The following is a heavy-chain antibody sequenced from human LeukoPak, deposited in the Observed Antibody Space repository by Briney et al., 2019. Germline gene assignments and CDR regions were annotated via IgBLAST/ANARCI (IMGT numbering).Heavy chain of an antibody. V-gene: IGHV3-23*01. CDR2: IGGSGGST. J-gene: IGHJ4*02. D-gene: IGHD1-26*01. Sequence: GGSLRLSCAASGLTFSKYSMTWVRQAPGKGLEWVSAIGGSGGSTYYADSVKGRFTISRDNSKNTLYLQMNSLRAEDTAVYYCAKDYPSGSYWVYWGQGTLVTVSS. CDR1: GLTFSKYS. CDR3: AKDYPSGSYWVY.